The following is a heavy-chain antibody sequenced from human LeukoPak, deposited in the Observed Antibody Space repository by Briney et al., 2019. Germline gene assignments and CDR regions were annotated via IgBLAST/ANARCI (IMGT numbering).Heavy chain of an antibody. Sequence: GRSLRLSCAASGFTFSSYGMHWVRQAPGKGLEWVAVISYDGSNKYYADSVKGRFTISRDNAKNSLYLQMNSLRAEDTAVYYCARDQLEIAAAGQAFDYWGQGTLVTVSS. CDR3: ARDQLEIAAAGQAFDY. D-gene: IGHD6-13*01. CDR2: ISYDGSNK. V-gene: IGHV3-30*03. J-gene: IGHJ4*02. CDR1: GFTFSSYG.